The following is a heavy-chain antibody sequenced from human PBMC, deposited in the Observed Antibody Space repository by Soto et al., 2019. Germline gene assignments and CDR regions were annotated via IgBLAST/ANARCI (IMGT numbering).Heavy chain of an antibody. CDR2: IYYSGST. J-gene: IGHJ6*02. Sequence: TSDTLSLTCTVSGGSLSRYYWNWIRQPPGKGLEWIGYIYYSGSTNYNPSLKSRVTISVDTSKNQFSLKLSSVTAADTAVYYCARGDPLLWFGEKVYYGMDVWGQGTTVTVSS. D-gene: IGHD3-10*01. CDR3: ARGDPLLWFGEKVYYGMDV. V-gene: IGHV4-59*01. CDR1: GGSLSRYY.